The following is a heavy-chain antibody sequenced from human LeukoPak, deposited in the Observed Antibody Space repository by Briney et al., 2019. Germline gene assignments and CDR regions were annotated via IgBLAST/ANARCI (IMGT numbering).Heavy chain of an antibody. J-gene: IGHJ4*02. D-gene: IGHD3-3*01. CDR3: AKRSWGITIFGVAIDY. CDR1: GFTFSNYG. CDR2: IRYDGSNK. V-gene: IGHV3-30*02. Sequence: PGGSLRLSCVASGFTFSNYGTHWVRQAPGKGLEWVAFIRYDGSNKYYADSVKGRFTISRDNSKNTLYPQMNSLRAEDTAVYYCAKRSWGITIFGVAIDYWGQGTLVTVSS.